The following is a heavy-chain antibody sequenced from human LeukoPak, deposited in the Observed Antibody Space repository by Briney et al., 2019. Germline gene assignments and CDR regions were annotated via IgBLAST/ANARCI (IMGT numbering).Heavy chain of an antibody. CDR3: ARLGRGYPNWFDP. V-gene: IGHV1-46*01. CDR2: INPSRGNT. CDR1: GYILTNYY. J-gene: IGHJ5*02. Sequence: ASVKVSCKASGYILTNYYMHWVRQAPGQGLEWMGVINPSRGNTRYAQKFQGRVTMTTDTSTSTAYMELRSLRSDDTAVYYCARLGRGYPNWFDPWGQGTLVTVSS. D-gene: IGHD5-12*01.